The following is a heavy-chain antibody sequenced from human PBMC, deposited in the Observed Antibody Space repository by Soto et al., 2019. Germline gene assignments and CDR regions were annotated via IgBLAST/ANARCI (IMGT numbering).Heavy chain of an antibody. Sequence: PGGSLRLSCAASGFTVSSNYMSWVRQAPGKGLEWVSVIYSGGSTYYADSVKGRFTISRDNSKNTLYLQMNSLRAEDTAVYYCAGRRNSERVVPAAMYLDYYYYYGMDVWGQGTTVTVSS. J-gene: IGHJ6*02. D-gene: IGHD2-2*01. CDR2: IYSGGST. CDR1: GFTVSSNY. CDR3: AGRRNSERVVPAAMYLDYYYYYGMDV. V-gene: IGHV3-53*01.